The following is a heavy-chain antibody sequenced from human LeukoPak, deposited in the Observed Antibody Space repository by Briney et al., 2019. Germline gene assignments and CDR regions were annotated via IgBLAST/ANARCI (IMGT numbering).Heavy chain of an antibody. CDR1: GYTFTSYY. D-gene: IGHD6-13*01. Sequence: SSVKVSCKASGYTFTSYYMHWVRQAPGQGLEWMGIINPSGGSTSYAQKFQGRVTMTRDTSTSTVYMELSSLRSEDTAVYYCARAQTIAADDYWGQETLVTVSS. V-gene: IGHV1-46*03. CDR2: INPSGGST. J-gene: IGHJ4*02. CDR3: ARAQTIAADDY.